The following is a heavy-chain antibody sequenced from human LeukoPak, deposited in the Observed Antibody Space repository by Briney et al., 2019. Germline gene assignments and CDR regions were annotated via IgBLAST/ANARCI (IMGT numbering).Heavy chain of an antibody. D-gene: IGHD2-2*01. J-gene: IGHJ6*02. CDR2: IYSGGST. V-gene: IGHV3-53*01. CDR3: ARQLVVVPAYYYYGMDV. Sequence: GGSLRLSCAASGFTVSSNYMNWVHQAPGKGLEWVSIIYSGGSTYYADSVKGRFTISRDNSKNTLYLQMNSLRAEDTAVYYCARQLVVVPAYYYYGMDVWGQGTTVTVSS. CDR1: GFTVSSNY.